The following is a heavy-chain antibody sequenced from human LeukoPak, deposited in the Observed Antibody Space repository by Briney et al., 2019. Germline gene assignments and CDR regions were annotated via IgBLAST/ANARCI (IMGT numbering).Heavy chain of an antibody. J-gene: IGHJ4*02. CDR3: ATSNGHLDN. CDR2: ITASSNTI. V-gene: IGHV3-48*01. D-gene: IGHD2/OR15-2a*01. Sequence: GGSLRLSCAASGFTFSSYSMNWVRRAPGKGLEWISYITASSNTIYYADSVKGRFTISRDNAKNSLYLQMNSLRAEDTAVYYCATSNGHLDNWGQGTLVTVSS. CDR1: GFTFSSYS.